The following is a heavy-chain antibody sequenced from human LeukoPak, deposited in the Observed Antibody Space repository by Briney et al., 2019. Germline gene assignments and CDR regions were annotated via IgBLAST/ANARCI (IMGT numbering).Heavy chain of an antibody. D-gene: IGHD3-22*01. J-gene: IGHJ5*02. Sequence: SETLSLTCSVSGGSISSYYWSWIRQPPGKGLEWIGYIYYSGSTNYNPSLKSRVTISVDTSKNQFSLKLSSVTAADTAVYYCASNPYDSSGYYFNWFDPWGQGTLVTVSS. CDR1: GGSISSYY. V-gene: IGHV4-59*01. CDR2: IYYSGST. CDR3: ASNPYDSSGYYFNWFDP.